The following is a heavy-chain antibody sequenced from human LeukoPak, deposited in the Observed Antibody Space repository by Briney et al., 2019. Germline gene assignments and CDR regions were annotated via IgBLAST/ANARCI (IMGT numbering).Heavy chain of an antibody. Sequence: ASVKVSCKASGYTFTSYDINWVRQATGQGLEWMGWINPNSGNTGYAQKFQGRVTMTRNTSISTAYMELSSLRSEDTAVYYCARGLLQWLPWFDPWGQGTLVTVSS. CDR1: GYTFTSYD. CDR2: INPNSGNT. V-gene: IGHV1-8*01. CDR3: ARGLLQWLPWFDP. J-gene: IGHJ5*02. D-gene: IGHD6-19*01.